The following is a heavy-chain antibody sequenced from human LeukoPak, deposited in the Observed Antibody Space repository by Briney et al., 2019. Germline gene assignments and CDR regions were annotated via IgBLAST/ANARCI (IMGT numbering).Heavy chain of an antibody. Sequence: GGSLRLSCSASGFTFSSYWMSWVRHAPGKGLEWVANIKQDGSEKYYVDSVKGRYTISRDNAKNSLYLQMNSLRAEDTALYYCASGRQLGYWGQGTLVTVSS. J-gene: IGHJ4*02. CDR3: ASGRQLGY. CDR1: GFTFSSYW. V-gene: IGHV3-7*01. CDR2: IKQDGSEK. D-gene: IGHD3-16*01.